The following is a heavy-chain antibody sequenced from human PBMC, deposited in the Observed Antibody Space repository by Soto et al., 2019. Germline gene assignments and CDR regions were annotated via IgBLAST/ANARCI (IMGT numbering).Heavy chain of an antibody. D-gene: IGHD3-16*01. V-gene: IGHV3-48*02. J-gene: IGHJ4*02. CDR1: GFTFSSYS. CDR3: SRVFFPVAGNWGLDY. CDR2: ISSSSSTI. Sequence: EVQLVESGGGLVQPGGSLRLSCAASGFTFSSYSMNWVRQAPGKGLEWVSYISSSSSTIYYADSVKGRFTISRDNAKNSLVLPINRLREGGTAVEYLSRVFFPVAGNWGLDYWGQGTLVTVSS.